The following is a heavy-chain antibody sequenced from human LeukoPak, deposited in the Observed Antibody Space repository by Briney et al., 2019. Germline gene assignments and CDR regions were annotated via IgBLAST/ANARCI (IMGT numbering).Heavy chain of an antibody. CDR1: GFTFSSYG. CDR2: IRYDGSNK. D-gene: IGHD2-15*01. V-gene: IGHV3-30*02. CDR3: AKSCSGGSCYPDY. J-gene: IGHJ4*02. Sequence: GGSLRLSCTASGFTFSSYGMHWVRQAPGKGLEWVAFIRYDGSNKYYADSVKGRFTISRDNSKNTLYLQMSSLRAEDTAVYYCAKSCSGGSCYPDYWGQGTLVTVSS.